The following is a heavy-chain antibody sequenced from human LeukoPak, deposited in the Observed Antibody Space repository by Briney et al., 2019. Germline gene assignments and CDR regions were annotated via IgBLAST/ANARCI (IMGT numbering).Heavy chain of an antibody. V-gene: IGHV4-34*01. CDR2: INHSGST. J-gene: IGHJ4*02. CDR1: GGSFSDYY. D-gene: IGHD2-21*02. CDR3: ARGLYCGGDCRIDY. Sequence: SETLSLTCAVYGGSFSDYYWSWIRQPPGKGLEWIGEINHSGSTNYNPSLKSRVTISVDTSKNQFSLKLSSVTAADTAVYYCARGLYCGGDCRIDYWGQGTLVTVSS.